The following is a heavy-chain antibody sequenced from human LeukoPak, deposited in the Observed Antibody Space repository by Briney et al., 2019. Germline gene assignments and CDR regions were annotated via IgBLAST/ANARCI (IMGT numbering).Heavy chain of an antibody. Sequence: GASVKVSCKASGYTFTSYGISWVRQAPGQGLEWMGWISAYNGNTNYAQKLQGRVTMTTDTSTSTAYMELRSLRSDDTAVYYCARGSQGGIATFNKPNDAFDIWGQGTMVTVSS. V-gene: IGHV1-18*01. CDR2: ISAYNGNT. CDR3: ARGSQGGIATFNKPNDAFDI. CDR1: GYTFTSYG. J-gene: IGHJ3*02. D-gene: IGHD6-13*01.